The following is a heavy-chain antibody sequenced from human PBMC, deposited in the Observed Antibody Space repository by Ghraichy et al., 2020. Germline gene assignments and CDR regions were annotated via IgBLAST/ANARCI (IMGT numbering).Heavy chain of an antibody. D-gene: IGHD6-13*01. CDR1: GGSISSYY. V-gene: IGHV4-59*08. CDR2: IYYSGST. CDR3: ARQGSSWYWFDP. J-gene: IGHJ5*02. Sequence: TLSLTCTVSGGSISSYYWSWIRQPPGKGLEWIGYIYYSGSTNYNPSLKSRVTISVDTSKNQFSLKLSSVTAADTAVYYCARQGSSWYWFDPWGQGTLVTVSS.